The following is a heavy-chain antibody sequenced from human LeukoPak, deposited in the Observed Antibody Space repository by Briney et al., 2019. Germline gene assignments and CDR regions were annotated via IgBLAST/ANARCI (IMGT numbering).Heavy chain of an antibody. Sequence: SETLSLTCTVSGDSISSYYWSWIRQPPGGGLEWIGYIYYSGSTKYNPSLKSRVTLSVDMSRNHFSLKLSSVTAADTAVYYCARDYGGKFDYWGRGTLVTVSS. D-gene: IGHD4-23*01. CDR2: IYYSGST. CDR1: GDSISSYY. V-gene: IGHV4-59*01. J-gene: IGHJ4*02. CDR3: ARDYGGKFDY.